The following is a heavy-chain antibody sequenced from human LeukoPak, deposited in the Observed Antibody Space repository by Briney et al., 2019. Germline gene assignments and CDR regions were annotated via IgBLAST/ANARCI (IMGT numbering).Heavy chain of an antibody. CDR3: ARDPFDILTDPYFDY. V-gene: IGHV3-74*01. D-gene: IGHD3-9*01. Sequence: GGSLRFSCAASGFTFNFYWMHWVRQAPGKGLLWVSRINSDGSSTSYADSVKGRFTISRDNAKNTLYLQMNSLRAEDTAVYYCARDPFDILTDPYFDYWGQGTLVTVSS. CDR2: INSDGSST. CDR1: GFTFNFYW. J-gene: IGHJ4*02.